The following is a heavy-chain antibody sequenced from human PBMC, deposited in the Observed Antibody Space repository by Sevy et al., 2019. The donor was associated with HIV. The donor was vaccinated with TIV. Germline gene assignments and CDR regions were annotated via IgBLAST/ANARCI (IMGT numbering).Heavy chain of an antibody. Sequence: SETLSLTYTVSGGSISSYYWSWIRQPPGKGLEWIGYIYYSGSTNYNPSLKSRVTISVDTSKNQFSLKLSSVTAADTAVYYCARGDYYDSSGYYYGNYYFDYWGQGTLVTVSS. CDR3: ARGDYYDSSGYYYGNYYFDY. J-gene: IGHJ4*02. CDR1: GGSISSYY. CDR2: IYYSGST. D-gene: IGHD3-22*01. V-gene: IGHV4-59*01.